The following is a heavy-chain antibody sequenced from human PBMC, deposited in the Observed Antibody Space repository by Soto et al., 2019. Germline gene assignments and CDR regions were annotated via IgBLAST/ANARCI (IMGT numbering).Heavy chain of an antibody. D-gene: IGHD6-19*01. J-gene: IGHJ4*02. CDR2: IYYSGST. CDR3: ATSESYSSGWFPPGFDY. CDR1: GGSISSGAYY. Sequence: SETLSLTCTVSGGSISSGAYYWGWIRQPPGKGLEWIGSIYYSGSTYYNPSLKSRVTISVDTSKNQFSLKLSSVTAADTAVYYCATSESYSSGWFPPGFDYWGQGTLVTVSS. V-gene: IGHV4-39*01.